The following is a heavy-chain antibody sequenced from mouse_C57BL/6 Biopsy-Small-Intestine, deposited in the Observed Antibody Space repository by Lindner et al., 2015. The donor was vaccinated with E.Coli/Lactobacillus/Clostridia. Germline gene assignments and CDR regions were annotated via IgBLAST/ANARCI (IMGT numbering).Heavy chain of an antibody. CDR3: ARREEEAYYGNYYWYFDV. CDR1: GYTFTEYT. V-gene: IGHV1-62-2*01. CDR2: FYPGSGSI. Sequence: VQLQESGAELVKPGASVKLSCKASGYTFTEYTIHWVKQRSGQGLEWIGWFYPGSGSIKYNEKFKDKATLTADKSSSTVYMELSRLTSEDSAVYFCARREEEAYYGNYYWYFDVWGTGTTVTVSS. D-gene: IGHD2-10*01. J-gene: IGHJ1*03.